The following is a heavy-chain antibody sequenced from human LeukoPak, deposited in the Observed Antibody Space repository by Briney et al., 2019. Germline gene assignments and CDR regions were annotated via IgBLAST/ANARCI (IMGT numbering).Heavy chain of an antibody. CDR3: ARGYIGPDY. CDR2: IDNDGSSA. V-gene: IGHV3-74*01. Sequence: PGRSLRLSCAASGFTFSSYWMHWVRQAPGKGLVWVSRIDNDGSSATYADSVKGRFTISRDNAKNTLYLQMNSLGAEDTALYYCARGYIGPDYWGQGTLVTVSS. D-gene: IGHD1-26*01. CDR1: GFTFSSYW. J-gene: IGHJ4*02.